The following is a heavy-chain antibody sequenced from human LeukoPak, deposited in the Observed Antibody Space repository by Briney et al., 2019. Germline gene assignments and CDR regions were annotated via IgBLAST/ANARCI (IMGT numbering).Heavy chain of an antibody. CDR3: ARVPGGNSLDY. Sequence: SETLSLTCAVYGGSFSGYYWSWIRQPPGKGLEWIGEINHSGSTNYNPSLKSRVTISVDTSKNQFSLKLSSVTAADTAVYYCARVPGGNSLDYWGQGTLVTVSS. J-gene: IGHJ4*02. CDR1: GGSFSGYY. D-gene: IGHD4-23*01. V-gene: IGHV4-34*01. CDR2: INHSGST.